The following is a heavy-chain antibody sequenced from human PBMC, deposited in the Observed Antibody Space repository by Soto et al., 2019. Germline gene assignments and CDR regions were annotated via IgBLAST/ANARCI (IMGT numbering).Heavy chain of an antibody. D-gene: IGHD1-26*01. CDR3: ARPQMRYTNYFYGLDV. Sequence: GESLKISCKGSGYSFTSYWIGWVRQMPGKGLEWMGIIYPGDSDTRYSPSFQGQVTISADKSISTAYLQMNSLTAEDTAVYYCARPQMRYTNYFYGLDVWGQGTTVTVSS. CDR1: GYSFTSYW. CDR2: IYPGDSDT. J-gene: IGHJ6*02. V-gene: IGHV5-51*01.